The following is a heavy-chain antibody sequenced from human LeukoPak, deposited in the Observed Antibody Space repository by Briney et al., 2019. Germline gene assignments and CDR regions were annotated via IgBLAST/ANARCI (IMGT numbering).Heavy chain of an antibody. V-gene: IGHV3-33*06. CDR3: AKDSGGGYDFWSGYHNWFDP. D-gene: IGHD3-3*01. CDR1: GFTFSSYG. CDR2: IWYDGSNK. Sequence: GGSLRLSCAASGFTFSSYGMHWVRQAPGKGLEWVAVIWYDGSNKYYADSVKGRFTISRDNSKNTLYLQMNSLRAEDTAVYYCAKDSGGGYDFWSGYHNWFDPWGQGTLVTVSS. J-gene: IGHJ5*02.